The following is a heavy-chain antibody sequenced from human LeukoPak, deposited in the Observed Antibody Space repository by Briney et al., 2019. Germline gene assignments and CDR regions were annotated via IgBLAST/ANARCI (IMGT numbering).Heavy chain of an antibody. V-gene: IGHV3-23*01. D-gene: IGHD6-19*01. Sequence: GGSLRLSCAASGFTFSDNAMSWVRQAPGEGLEWVSIITGDGGTTYYADSVKGRFTISRDNSKNTLYLQMNSLRAEDTAVYYCAKDGAYSSGHMDVWGKGTTVTVSS. CDR3: AKDGAYSSGHMDV. CDR2: ITGDGGTT. CDR1: GFTFSDNA. J-gene: IGHJ6*03.